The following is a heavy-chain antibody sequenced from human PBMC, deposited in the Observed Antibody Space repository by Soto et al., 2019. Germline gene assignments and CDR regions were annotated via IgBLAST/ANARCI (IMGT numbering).Heavy chain of an antibody. D-gene: IGHD3-9*01. Sequence: GASVKVSCKASGYTFTSYDINCVRQATGQGLEWMGWMNPNSGNTGYAQKFQGRVTMTRNTSISTAYMELSSLRSEDTAVYYCARDTERAYYDILTGYGSYGMDVWGQGTTVTVSS. CDR1: GYTFTSYD. V-gene: IGHV1-8*01. CDR3: ARDTERAYYDILTGYGSYGMDV. CDR2: MNPNSGNT. J-gene: IGHJ6*02.